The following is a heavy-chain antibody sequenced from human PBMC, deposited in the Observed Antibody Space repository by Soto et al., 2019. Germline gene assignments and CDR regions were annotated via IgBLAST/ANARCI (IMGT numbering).Heavy chain of an antibody. D-gene: IGHD3-10*01. Sequence: QEQLVQSGAEVKKPGAPVKDSCKASGYAFTSYNINWVRQATGQGLEWMGWMNPNSGNTGYAEKFQGRVTMTRNSSISTAFMELSGLKPEDTAVYYCAREAGSDPSFYHHYMDVWGKGTTVTVSS. J-gene: IGHJ6*03. CDR1: GYAFTSYN. V-gene: IGHV1-8*01. CDR2: MNPNSGNT. CDR3: AREAGSDPSFYHHYMDV.